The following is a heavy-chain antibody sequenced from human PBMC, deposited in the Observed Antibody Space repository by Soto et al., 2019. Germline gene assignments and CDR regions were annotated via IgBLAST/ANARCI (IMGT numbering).Heavy chain of an antibody. CDR2: FYHSGNT. J-gene: IGHJ4*02. D-gene: IGHD6-13*01. Sequence: KTSETLSLTCSVSGGSISSYSWSWIRQPPGKGLEWIGYFYHSGNTNYNPSLKSRVTMSVDTSKKQFSLKLSSLTAADTAMYYCARGTSSWNYFDRWGQGTLVTVSS. V-gene: IGHV4-59*01. CDR3: ARGTSSWNYFDR. CDR1: GGSISSYS.